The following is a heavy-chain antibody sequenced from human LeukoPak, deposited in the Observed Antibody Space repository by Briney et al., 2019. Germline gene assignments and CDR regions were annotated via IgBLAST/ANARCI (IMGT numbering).Heavy chain of an antibody. D-gene: IGHD2-8*02. J-gene: IGHJ3*02. CDR2: ISWNSGNI. V-gene: IGHV3-9*01. Sequence: PGGSLRLSCAASGFTFDDYAMHWVRQAPGKGLEWVSGISWNSGNIGYADSVKGRFTISRDNAKNSLYLQMNSLRAEDTALYYCAKVLVVKVDHEAFDIWGQGTMVTVSS. CDR3: AKVLVVKVDHEAFDI. CDR1: GFTFDDYA.